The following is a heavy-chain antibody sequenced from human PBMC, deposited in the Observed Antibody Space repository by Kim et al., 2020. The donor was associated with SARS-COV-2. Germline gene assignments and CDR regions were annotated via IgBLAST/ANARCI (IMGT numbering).Heavy chain of an antibody. CDR3: ARAEGYDFWSGLPGFDY. V-gene: IGHV4-30-4*01. D-gene: IGHD3-3*01. Sequence: SETLSLTCTVSGGSISSGDYYWSWIRQPPGKGLEWIGYIYYSGSTYYNPSLKSRVTISVDTSKNQFSLKLSSVTAADTAVYYCARAEGYDFWSGLPGFDYWGQGTLVTVSS. J-gene: IGHJ4*02. CDR2: IYYSGST. CDR1: GGSISSGDYY.